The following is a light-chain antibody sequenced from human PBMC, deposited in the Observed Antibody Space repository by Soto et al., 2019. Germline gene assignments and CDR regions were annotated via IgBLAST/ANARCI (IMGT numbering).Light chain of an antibody. CDR1: SSDVGGYNY. J-gene: IGLJ1*01. Sequence: QSVLTQPASVSGSPGQSITISCTGTSSDVGGYNYVPWYQQHPGKAPKFIIYDVSNRPSGVSNRFSGSKSGNTASLTISGLQAEDEADYYCLSYRSSSARYVFGTGTKVTVL. CDR2: DVS. CDR3: LSYRSSSARYV. V-gene: IGLV2-14*03.